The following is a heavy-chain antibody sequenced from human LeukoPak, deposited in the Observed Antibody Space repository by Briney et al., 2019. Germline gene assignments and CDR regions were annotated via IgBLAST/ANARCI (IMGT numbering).Heavy chain of an antibody. D-gene: IGHD6-13*01. CDR3: ARGGGIAAALDDAFDI. Sequence: PGGSLRLSCAASGFTFSSNYMSWVRQAPGKGLEWGSVIYSGGSTYYADSVKGRFTISRDNSKNTLYLQMNSLRAEDTAVYYCARGGGIAAALDDAFDIWGQGTMVTVSS. CDR1: GFTFSSNY. CDR2: IYSGGST. V-gene: IGHV3-53*01. J-gene: IGHJ3*02.